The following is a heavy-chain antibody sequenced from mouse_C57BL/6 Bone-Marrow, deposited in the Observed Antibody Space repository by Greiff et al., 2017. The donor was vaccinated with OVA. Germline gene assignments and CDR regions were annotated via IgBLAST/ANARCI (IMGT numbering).Heavy chain of an antibody. Sequence: EVKVEESGGGLVKPGGSLKLSCAASGFTFSSFAMSWVRQTPEKRLEWVATISDGGSYTYYPDNVKGRFTISRDNAKNNLYLQMSHLKSEDTAMYYCARDPHRYFDVWGTGTTVTVSS. CDR3: ARDPHRYFDV. CDR2: ISDGGSYT. J-gene: IGHJ1*03. V-gene: IGHV5-4*01. CDR1: GFTFSSFA.